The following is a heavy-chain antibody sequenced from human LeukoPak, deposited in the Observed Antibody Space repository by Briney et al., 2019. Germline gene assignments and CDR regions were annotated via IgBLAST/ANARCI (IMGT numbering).Heavy chain of an antibody. V-gene: IGHV3-23*01. Sequence: GGSLRLSCAASGFTFSSYAMSWVRQTPGKGLELVSAISGSGGSTYYADSVKGRFTISRDNSQNTLYLQMNSLRAEDTAVYYCARHQRVIAATDDAFDIWGQGTMVTVSS. J-gene: IGHJ3*02. CDR2: ISGSGGST. CDR3: ARHQRVIAATDDAFDI. D-gene: IGHD2-21*01. CDR1: GFTFSSYA.